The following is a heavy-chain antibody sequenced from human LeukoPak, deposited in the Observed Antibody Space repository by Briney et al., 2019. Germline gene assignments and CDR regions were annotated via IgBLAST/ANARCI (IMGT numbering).Heavy chain of an antibody. Sequence: GASVKVSCKASGYTFTGYYMHWVRQAPGQGLEWMGRTNPNSGGTNYAQKFQGRVTMTRDTSISTAYMELSRLRSDDTAVYYCARDLVVVVPAASPSDAFDIWGQGTMVTVSS. D-gene: IGHD2-2*01. V-gene: IGHV1-2*06. CDR3: ARDLVVVVPAASPSDAFDI. CDR2: TNPNSGGT. CDR1: GYTFTGYY. J-gene: IGHJ3*02.